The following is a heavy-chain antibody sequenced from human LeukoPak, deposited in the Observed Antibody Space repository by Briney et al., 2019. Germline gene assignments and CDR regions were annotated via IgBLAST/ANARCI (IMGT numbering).Heavy chain of an antibody. Sequence: GGSLRLSCAASGFTFSNYWMHWVRQAPGKGLVWVSRINSDGSSTTYADSVKGRFTISRDNAKDTLYLQMNSLRADDTAVYYCARDRATTMFDYWAQGTLVTVSS. CDR3: ARDRATTMFDY. CDR1: GFTFSNYW. CDR2: INSDGSST. J-gene: IGHJ4*02. D-gene: IGHD5-24*01. V-gene: IGHV3-74*01.